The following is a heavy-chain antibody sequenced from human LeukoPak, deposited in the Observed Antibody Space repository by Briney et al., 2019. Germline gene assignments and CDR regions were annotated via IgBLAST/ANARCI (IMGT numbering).Heavy chain of an antibody. J-gene: IGHJ4*02. CDR2: ISNDGGGT. CDR3: AKEESVRSMVRGVTSYLDY. Sequence: GGSLRFSCAASGFIFNNYGLIWVRQAPGKGLEWVSAISNDGGGTNYADFVKGRFTISRDNSKNTLFLQMNSLRAEDTALYYCAKEESVRSMVRGVTSYLDYWGQGTLVTVSS. D-gene: IGHD3-10*01. CDR1: GFIFNNYG. V-gene: IGHV3-23*01.